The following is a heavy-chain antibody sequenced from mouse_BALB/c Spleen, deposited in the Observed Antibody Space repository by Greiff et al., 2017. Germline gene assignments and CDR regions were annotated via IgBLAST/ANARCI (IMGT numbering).Heavy chain of an antibody. CDR3: ARTYHRGMDY. CDR1: GYTFTSYW. Sequence: QVQLKESGAELAKPGASVKMSCKASGYTFTSYWMHWVKQRPGQGLEWIGYINPSTGYTEYNQKFKDKATLTADKSSSTAYMQLSSLTSEDSAVYYCARTYHRGMDYWGQGTSVTVSS. J-gene: IGHJ4*01. V-gene: IGHV1-7*01. CDR2: INPSTGYT. D-gene: IGHD2-12*01.